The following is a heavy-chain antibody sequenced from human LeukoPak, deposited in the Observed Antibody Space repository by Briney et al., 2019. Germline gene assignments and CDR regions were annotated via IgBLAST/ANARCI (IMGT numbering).Heavy chain of an antibody. CDR3: AARIAAAGVRDY. V-gene: IGHV4-39*01. J-gene: IGHJ4*02. CDR2: IYYSGGT. Sequence: PSETLSLTCTVSGDSMRSWNYYWGWIRQPPGKGLEWMGNIYYSGGTSYNPSLKPRVTMSVDTSDKTFSLRLSSVTAADTAVYYCAARIAAAGVRDYWGQGTLVTVSS. CDR1: GDSMRSWNYY. D-gene: IGHD6-13*01.